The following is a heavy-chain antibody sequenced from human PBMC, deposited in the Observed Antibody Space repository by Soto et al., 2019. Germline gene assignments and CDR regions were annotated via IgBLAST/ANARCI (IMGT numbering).Heavy chain of an antibody. V-gene: IGHV3-33*01. CDR3: ARDDDYGDNGLDY. D-gene: IGHD4-17*01. CDR1: GFTFGRHG. CDR2: IGSDGRRA. J-gene: IGHJ4*02. Sequence: QVQLVESGGGVVQPGGSLRLSCAASGFTFGRHGMHWVRQAPGKGLEWVAVIGSDGRRASYADSVKGRFTISRDNGQNTLYLQMNRLRAEEKAVYYCARDDDYGDNGLDYWGQGTLVTVSS.